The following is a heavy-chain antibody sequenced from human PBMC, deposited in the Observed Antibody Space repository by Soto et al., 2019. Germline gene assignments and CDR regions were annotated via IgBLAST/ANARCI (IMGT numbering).Heavy chain of an antibody. CDR2: ISVYNGNT. V-gene: IGHV1-18*01. Sequence: QVQLVQSVAEVKKPGASVKVSCKASGYTFTSYSISWVRQAPGQGLEWMGWISVYNGNTKYAQDFQGRVTMTTDTSTNTAYMELRSLRSDDTAVYYCARDGVAVTTGISGYWGQGTLVTVSS. J-gene: IGHJ4*02. D-gene: IGHD4-4*01. CDR1: GYTFTSYS. CDR3: ARDGVAVTTGISGY.